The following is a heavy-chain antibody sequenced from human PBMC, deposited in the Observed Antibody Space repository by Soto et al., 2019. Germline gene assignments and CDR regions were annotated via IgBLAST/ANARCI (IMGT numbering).Heavy chain of an antibody. CDR2: INHSGST. CDR1: GGSFSGYY. J-gene: IGHJ4*02. Sequence: QVQLQQWGAGLLKPSETLSLTCAVYGGSFSGYYWSWIRQPPGKGLEWIGEINHSGSTNYNPSLKSGVTISVDTSKNQFSLKLSSVTAADTAVYYGARMAGSGWFCDYWGQGTLVTVSS. D-gene: IGHD6-19*01. CDR3: ARMAGSGWFCDY. V-gene: IGHV4-34*01.